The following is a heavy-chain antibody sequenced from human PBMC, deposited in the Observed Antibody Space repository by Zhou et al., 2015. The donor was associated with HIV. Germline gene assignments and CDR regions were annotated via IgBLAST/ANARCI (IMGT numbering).Heavy chain of an antibody. D-gene: IGHD3-22*01. CDR3: AKKSHYYESSGHYSTQGPLDY. J-gene: IGHJ4*02. Sequence: EMQLVESGGGVVQPGGSLRLSCAASGFSFSSYGMHWVRQAPGKGLEWISTISGTGDKTKYADSVKGRFTISRDNSKNRLFLQMNSLRAEDTAVYYCAKKSHYYESSGHYSTQGPLDYWGQGSLVTVSS. V-gene: IGHV3-23*04. CDR1: GFSFSSYG. CDR2: ISGTGDKT.